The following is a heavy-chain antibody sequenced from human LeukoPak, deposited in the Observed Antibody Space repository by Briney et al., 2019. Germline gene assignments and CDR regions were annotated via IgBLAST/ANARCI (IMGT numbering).Heavy chain of an antibody. CDR3: VRSRAAPLGYFDN. D-gene: IGHD7-27*01. CDR1: VFTFDDYA. J-gene: IGHJ4*02. V-gene: IGHV3-43D*03. Sequence: GGSLRLSCAVSVFTFDDYALHWVREVPGKGLEWHCFSSWIGGITDYLDSLMGRFTIYRDNSRNSLYLEMNSLRPEDSALYYCVRSRAAPLGYFDNWGQGTLVTVSS. CDR2: SSWIGGIT.